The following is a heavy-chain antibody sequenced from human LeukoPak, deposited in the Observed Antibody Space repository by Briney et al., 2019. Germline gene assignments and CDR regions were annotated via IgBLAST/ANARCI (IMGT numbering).Heavy chain of an antibody. V-gene: IGHV3-66*01. CDR3: ARDSSGWHKFDY. Sequence: GGSLRLSRAASGFTVSSNYMSWARQAPGKGLEWVSVIYSGGSTYYADSVKGRFTISRDNSKNTLYLQMNSLRAEDTAVYYCARDSSGWHKFDYWGQGTLVTVSS. D-gene: IGHD6-19*01. CDR2: IYSGGST. CDR1: GFTVSSNY. J-gene: IGHJ4*02.